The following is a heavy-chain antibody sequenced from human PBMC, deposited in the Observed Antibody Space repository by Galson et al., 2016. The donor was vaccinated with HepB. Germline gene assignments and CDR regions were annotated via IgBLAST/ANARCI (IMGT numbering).Heavy chain of an antibody. CDR1: GFTFSSYS. CDR3: AKGNTVPDY. D-gene: IGHD4-11*01. J-gene: IGHJ4*02. CDR2: ISGSGIHT. V-gene: IGHV3-23*01. Sequence: SLRLSCAASGFTFSSYSMNWARQAPGKGLEWVSTISGSGIHTFYGDAVKGRFTISRDNSKNTLYLQMRTLRVEDTAVYYCAKGNTVPDYWGQGTLVTVSS.